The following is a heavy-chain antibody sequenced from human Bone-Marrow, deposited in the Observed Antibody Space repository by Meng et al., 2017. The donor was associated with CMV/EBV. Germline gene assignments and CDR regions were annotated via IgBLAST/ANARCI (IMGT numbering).Heavy chain of an antibody. D-gene: IGHD6-19*01. Sequence: GESLKISCAASGFTFSSYGMHWVRQAPGKGLEWVAVISYDGSNKYYADYVKVRFTISRDNSKNTLYLQMNSLRAEDTAVYYCAKEEVAGMSLDYWGQGTLVTGAS. CDR2: ISYDGSNK. CDR3: AKEEVAGMSLDY. V-gene: IGHV3-30*19. J-gene: IGHJ4*02. CDR1: GFTFSSYG.